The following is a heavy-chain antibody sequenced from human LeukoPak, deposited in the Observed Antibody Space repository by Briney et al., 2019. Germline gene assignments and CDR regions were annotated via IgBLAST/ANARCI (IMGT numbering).Heavy chain of an antibody. Sequence: SETLSLTCAVSGYSISSGYYWGWIRQPPGKGLEWIGYIYYSGSTNYNPSLKSRLTILVDTSKNQFSLKLSSVTAADTAVYYCARVPDSSGYYYHFDYWGQGTLVTVSS. V-gene: IGHV4-61*01. D-gene: IGHD3-22*01. CDR1: GYSISSGYY. J-gene: IGHJ4*02. CDR3: ARVPDSSGYYYHFDY. CDR2: IYYSGST.